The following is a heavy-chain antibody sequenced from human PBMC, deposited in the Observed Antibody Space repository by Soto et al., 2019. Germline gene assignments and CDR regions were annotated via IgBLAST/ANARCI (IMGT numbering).Heavy chain of an antibody. CDR1: GFTFSNYA. J-gene: IGHJ5*02. D-gene: IGHD2-21*01. Sequence: EVWVLESGGGLVQPGGSLRLSCAASGFTFSNYAMTWVRQAPGWGLEWVSSITGSGGGTYYADSVKGRFTISRDNSKDPLFLQMNSLRAEDTAVYYCAKAGRLVINWFDPWGQGTLVTVSS. CDR3: AKAGRLVINWFDP. V-gene: IGHV3-23*01. CDR2: ITGSGGGT.